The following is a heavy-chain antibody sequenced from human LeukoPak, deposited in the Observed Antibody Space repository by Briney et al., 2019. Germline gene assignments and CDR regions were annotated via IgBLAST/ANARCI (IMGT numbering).Heavy chain of an antibody. V-gene: IGHV4-30-4*01. J-gene: IGHJ4*02. Sequence: SETLSLTCTVSGGSISSGDYYWSWIRQPPGKGLEWIGYIYHSGSTYYNPSLKSRVTISVDTSKNQFSLKLSSVTAADTAVYYCARMQSSGYYYDYWGQGTLVTVSS. CDR1: GGSISSGDYY. CDR2: IYHSGST. D-gene: IGHD3-22*01. CDR3: ARMQSSGYYYDY.